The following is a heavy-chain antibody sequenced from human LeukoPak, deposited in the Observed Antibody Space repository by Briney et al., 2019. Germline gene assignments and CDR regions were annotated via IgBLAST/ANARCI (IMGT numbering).Heavy chain of an antibody. J-gene: IGHJ4*02. CDR3: ARMYSSSWYGVYYFDY. CDR2: IYYSGST. V-gene: IGHV4-39*01. D-gene: IGHD6-13*01. CDR1: GGSISSSSYY. Sequence: SETLSLTCTVSGGSISSSSYYWGWIRQPPGKGLEWIGSIYYSGSTYYNPSLKSRVTISVDTSKNQFFLKLSSVTAADTAVYYCARMYSSSWYGVYYFDYWGQGTLVTVSS.